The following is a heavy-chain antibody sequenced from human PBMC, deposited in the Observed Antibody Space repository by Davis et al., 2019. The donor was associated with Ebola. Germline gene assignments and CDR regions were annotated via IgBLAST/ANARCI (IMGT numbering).Heavy chain of an antibody. CDR2: IKQDGSEK. V-gene: IGHV3-7*01. CDR3: ARDNSNTHWPFYFDY. J-gene: IGHJ4*02. Sequence: GESLKISCAASGFTFSSYAMSWVRQAPGKGLEWVANIKQDGSEKYYVDSVKGRFTISRDNAKNSLYLQMNSLRAEETAVYYCARDNSNTHWPFYFDYWGQGTLVTVSS. D-gene: IGHD2/OR15-2a*01. CDR1: GFTFSSYA.